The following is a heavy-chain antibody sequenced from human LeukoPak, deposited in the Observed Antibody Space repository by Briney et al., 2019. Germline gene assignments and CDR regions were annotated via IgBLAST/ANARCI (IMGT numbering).Heavy chain of an antibody. Sequence: GGSLRLSCAASGFIFSSYAMNWVRQAPGKGLEWVANIKEDGGEKYYVDSVKGRFTISRDNAKSSLFLQMNSLRTEDTAVYYCATTRGFDYWGQGTLVTVSS. J-gene: IGHJ4*02. CDR3: ATTRGFDY. D-gene: IGHD1-1*01. V-gene: IGHV3-7*03. CDR1: GFIFSSYA. CDR2: IKEDGGEK.